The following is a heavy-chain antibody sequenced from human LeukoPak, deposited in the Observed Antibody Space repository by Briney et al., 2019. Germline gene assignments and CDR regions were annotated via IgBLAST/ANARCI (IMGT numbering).Heavy chain of an antibody. D-gene: IGHD6-6*01. V-gene: IGHV3-33*08. CDR2: IWYDGSNK. CDR3: AREASIAARFFDY. Sequence: GGSLRLSCAASGFTFSDYYMSWVRQAPGKGLEWVAVIWYDGSNKYYADSVKGRFTISRDNSKNTLYLQMNSLRAEDTAVYYCAREASIAARFFDYWGQGTLVTVSS. J-gene: IGHJ4*02. CDR1: GFTFSDYY.